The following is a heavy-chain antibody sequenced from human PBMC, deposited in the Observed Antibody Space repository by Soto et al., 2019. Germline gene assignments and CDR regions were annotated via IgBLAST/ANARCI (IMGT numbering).Heavy chain of an antibody. CDR2: IYYSGST. D-gene: IGHD2-2*01. V-gene: IGHV4-30-4*01. J-gene: IGHJ5*02. CDR3: ARARVVPAAPLGNWFDP. CDR1: GGSISSGDYY. Sequence: PSETLSLTCTVSGGSISSGDYYWSWIRQPPGKGLEWIGYIYYSGSTYYNPSLKSRGTISVDTSKNQFSLKLSSVTAADTAVYYCARARVVPAAPLGNWFDPWGQGTLVTVS.